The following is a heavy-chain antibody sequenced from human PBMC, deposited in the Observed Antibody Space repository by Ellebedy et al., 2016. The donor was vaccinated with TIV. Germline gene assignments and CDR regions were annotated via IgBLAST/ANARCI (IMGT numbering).Heavy chain of an antibody. J-gene: IGHJ4*02. V-gene: IGHV3-23*01. CDR2: ISNTGSRT. CDR3: ARAVSTGTVDY. CDR1: GFTFNSYA. Sequence: GESLKISCAASGFTFNSYAMSWVRQAPGKGLEWVSTISNTGSRTYYADSVEGRFIISRDNSKRTLYLQMNSLRAEDTAFYYCARAVSTGTVDYWGQGTLVTVSS. D-gene: IGHD1-1*01.